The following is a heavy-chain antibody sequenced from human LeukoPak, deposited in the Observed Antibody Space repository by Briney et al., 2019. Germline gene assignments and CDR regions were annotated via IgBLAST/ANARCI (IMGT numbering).Heavy chain of an antibody. CDR2: ISGSGGST. CDR3: AKVEWFGELFPFDY. J-gene: IGHJ4*02. D-gene: IGHD3-10*01. V-gene: IGHV3-23*01. Sequence: GGSLRLSCAASGFTFSSYAMSWVRQAPGKGLEWVSAISGSGGSTYYADSVKGQFTISRDNSKNTLYLQMNSLRAEDTAVYYCAKVEWFGELFPFDYWGQGTLVTVSS. CDR1: GFTFSSYA.